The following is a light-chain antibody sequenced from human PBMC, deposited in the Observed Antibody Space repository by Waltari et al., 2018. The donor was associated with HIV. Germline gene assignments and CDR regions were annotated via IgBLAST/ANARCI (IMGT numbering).Light chain of an antibody. CDR3: CSYAGSTFYV. J-gene: IGLJ1*01. V-gene: IGLV2-23*02. CDR2: EVS. Sequence: QSALTQPASVSGSPGQSITISCTGTSSAVGSYNLVSWYQQHPGKAHKLMIYEVSKRPSGVSNRFSCSKSGNTASLTISGLQGEDEADYYCCSYAGSTFYVFGIGTKVTVL. CDR1: SSAVGSYNL.